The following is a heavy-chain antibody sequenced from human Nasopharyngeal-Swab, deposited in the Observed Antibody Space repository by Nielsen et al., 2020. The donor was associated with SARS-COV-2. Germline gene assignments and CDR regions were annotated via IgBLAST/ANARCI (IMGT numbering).Heavy chain of an antibody. D-gene: IGHD5-18*01. CDR3: ARSSGGYSYGVPYYFDY. CDR1: GGSISSSSYY. J-gene: IGHJ4*02. Sequence: SETLSLTCTVSGGSISSSSYYWGWIRQPPGKGLEWIGYIYYSGSTNYNPSLKSRVTISVDTSKNQFSLKLNSVTAADTAVYYCARSSGGYSYGVPYYFDYWGQGTLVTVSS. CDR2: IYYSGST. V-gene: IGHV4-61*05.